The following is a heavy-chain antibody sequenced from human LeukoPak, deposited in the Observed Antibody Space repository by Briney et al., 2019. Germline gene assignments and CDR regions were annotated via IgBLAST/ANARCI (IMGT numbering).Heavy chain of an antibody. J-gene: IGHJ3*02. CDR2: IYYSGST. CDR3: ARDRGGWPPMGIAFDI. Sequence: TSETLSLTCTVSGGSISSSSYYWGWIRQPPGKGLEWIGSIYYSGSTYYNPSLKSRVTISVDTSKNQFSLKLSSVTAADTAVYYCARDRGGWPPMGIAFDIWGQGTMVTVSS. D-gene: IGHD3-10*01. CDR1: GGSISSSSYY. V-gene: IGHV4-39*07.